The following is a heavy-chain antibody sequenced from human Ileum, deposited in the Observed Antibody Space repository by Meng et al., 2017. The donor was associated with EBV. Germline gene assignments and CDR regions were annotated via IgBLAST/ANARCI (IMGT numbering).Heavy chain of an antibody. CDR3: ARGEDYPWDV. V-gene: IGHV4-4*02. J-gene: IGHJ4*02. Sequence: QGQLEGSGPRPVEASGLLSPHCSVDYDFIRSNWWNWVRQPPGKGLEWIGEILHAGNTNYNPSLQSRVTLSVDKSKNQASLNLSSVTAADTAIYYCARGEDYPWDVWGQGTLVTVSS. D-gene: IGHD3-16*01. CDR1: YDFIRSNW. CDR2: ILHAGNT.